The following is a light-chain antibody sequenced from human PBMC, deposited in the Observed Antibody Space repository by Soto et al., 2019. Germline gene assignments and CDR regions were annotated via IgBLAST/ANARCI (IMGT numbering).Light chain of an antibody. V-gene: IGKV1-39*01. CDR3: QQSYNTPLT. CDR1: QSISSN. J-gene: IGKJ4*01. Sequence: DIQMTQSPSSLSASVGDRVTITCRASQSISSNLNWYQHKPGKAPKLLIYAASSLQSGVPSRFSGSGSGTDFTLPISSLQPEDFATYYCQQSYNTPLTFAGGTKVEIK. CDR2: AAS.